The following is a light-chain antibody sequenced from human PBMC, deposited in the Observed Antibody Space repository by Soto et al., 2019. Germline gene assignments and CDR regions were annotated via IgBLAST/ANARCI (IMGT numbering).Light chain of an antibody. V-gene: IGKV3-15*01. CDR1: QSVNNN. J-gene: IGKJ1*01. CDR2: GAS. CDR3: QQYDNWRT. Sequence: EIVMTQSPATLSVSPGERATLSCRASQSVNNNLAWYQQKPGQAPRLVIHGASIRATGIPARFSGSGSGTEFTLTISSLQSEDFAVYYCQQYDNWRTFGQGTKVYIK.